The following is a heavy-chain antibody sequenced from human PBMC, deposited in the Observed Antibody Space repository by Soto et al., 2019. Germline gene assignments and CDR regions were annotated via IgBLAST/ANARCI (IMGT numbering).Heavy chain of an antibody. CDR1: GGSISSSSYY. V-gene: IGHV4-39*02. D-gene: IGHD4-17*01. J-gene: IGHJ5*02. CDR2: IYYSGST. Sequence: SVTLSLTCTVSGGSISSSSYYWGWIRQPPGKGLEWIGSIYYSGSTYYNPSLKSRVTISVDTSKNQFSLKLSSVTAADTAVYYCAREGTVSNNWFDPWGQGTLVTVSS. CDR3: AREGTVSNNWFDP.